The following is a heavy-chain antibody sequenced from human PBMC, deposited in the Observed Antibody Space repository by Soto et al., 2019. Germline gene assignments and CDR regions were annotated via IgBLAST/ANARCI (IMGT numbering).Heavy chain of an antibody. J-gene: IGHJ4*02. CDR3: ARAVAGTSFDY. D-gene: IGHD6-19*01. V-gene: IGHV3-30-3*01. CDR2: ISYDGSNK. CDR1: GFTFSSYA. Sequence: QVQLVESGGGVVQPGRSLRLSCAASGFTFSSYAMHWVRQAPGKGLEWVAVISYDGSNKYYADSVKGRFTISRDNSKNTLYLQMTSLRAEDTAVYYCARAVAGTSFDYWGQGTLVTVSS.